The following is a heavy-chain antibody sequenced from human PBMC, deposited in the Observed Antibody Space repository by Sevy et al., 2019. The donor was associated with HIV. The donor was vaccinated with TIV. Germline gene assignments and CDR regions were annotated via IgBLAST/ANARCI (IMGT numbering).Heavy chain of an antibody. V-gene: IGHV4-61*01. CDR2: IYYSGST. J-gene: IGHJ5*02. CDR1: GGSVSSGSYY. CDR3: ARDCGGYSGYDYRKGWGLAPLTYNWFDP. D-gene: IGHD5-12*01. Sequence: SETLSLTCTVSGGSVSSGSYYWSWIRQPPGKGLEWIGYIYYSGSTNYNPSLKRRVTISVDTSKIQFSLKLSSVTAADTAVYYCARDCGGYSGYDYRKGWGLAPLTYNWFDPWGQGTLVTVSS.